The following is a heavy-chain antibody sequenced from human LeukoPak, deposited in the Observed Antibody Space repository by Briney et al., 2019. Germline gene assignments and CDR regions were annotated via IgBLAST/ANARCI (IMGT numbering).Heavy chain of an antibody. D-gene: IGHD3-3*01. CDR1: GGSTTGGNYY. CDR3: ARLGAGPTYYDFWSGYSSFYFDY. J-gene: IGHJ4*02. CDR2: ISSSGNT. Sequence: SETLSLTCIVSGGSTTGGNYYSGWIRRPPGKDLEWNVGISSSGNTYYIPSLKSRITISIDTSKNHFSLKLSSVTAADTAVYYCARLGAGPTYYDFWSGYSSFYFDYWGQGTLVTVSS. V-gene: IGHV4-39*02.